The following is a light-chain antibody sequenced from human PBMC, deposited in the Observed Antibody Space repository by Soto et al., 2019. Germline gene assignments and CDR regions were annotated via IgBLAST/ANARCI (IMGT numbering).Light chain of an antibody. CDR2: GAS. V-gene: IGKV3-20*01. Sequence: EILLTQSPCTLSLSAGERATLSCGASQSVSSSYLAWYQQKPGQPPRLLIYGASSRATGIPERFSGSGSGTDFTLTISRLEPEDFALFYCQHYDSLPITFGQGTRLEIK. CDR1: QSVSSSY. J-gene: IGKJ5*01. CDR3: QHYDSLPIT.